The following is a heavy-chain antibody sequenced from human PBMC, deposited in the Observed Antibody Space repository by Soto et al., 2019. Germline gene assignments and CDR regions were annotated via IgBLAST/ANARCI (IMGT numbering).Heavy chain of an antibody. CDR1: GFSFSSYG. V-gene: IGHV3-33*01. Sequence: QVQLVESGGGVVQPGRSLRLSCEVFGFSFSSYGFHWVRQAPGKGPEWVAVIWYDGSNKYYADSVKGRFTISRDNSKNTLYLQMSSLRAEDTAVYYCARDPSTKGYYSDHWGQGTLVTVSS. J-gene: IGHJ4*02. CDR3: ARDPSTKGYYSDH. CDR2: IWYDGSNK. D-gene: IGHD2-2*01.